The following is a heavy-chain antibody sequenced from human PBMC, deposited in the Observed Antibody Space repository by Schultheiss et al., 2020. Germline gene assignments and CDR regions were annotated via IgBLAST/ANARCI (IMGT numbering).Heavy chain of an antibody. CDR3: AKDRMSMITFGGVIVKLFDY. J-gene: IGHJ4*02. D-gene: IGHD3-16*02. V-gene: IGHV3-23*01. CDR2: ISGSGGST. Sequence: GGSLRLSCAASGFTFNSYAMSWVRQAPGKGLEWVSAISGSGGSTYYADSVKGRFTISRDNSKNTLYLQMNSLRAEDTAVYYCAKDRMSMITFGGVIVKLFDYWGQGTLVTVSS. CDR1: GFTFNSYA.